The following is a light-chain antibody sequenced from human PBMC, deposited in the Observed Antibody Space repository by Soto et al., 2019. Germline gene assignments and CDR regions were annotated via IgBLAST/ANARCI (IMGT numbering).Light chain of an antibody. CDR2: DVS. CDR1: SSDVGTYNY. CDR3: SSYTITNIVGVV. V-gene: IGLV2-14*01. J-gene: IGLJ2*01. Sequence: QSALTQPASVSGSPGQSITTSCTGTSSDVGTYNYVSWYQQHPGKAPKLMIYDVSNRPSGVSNRFSGSKSGNTASLTISGLQAEDEADYYCSSYTITNIVGVVFGGGTKLTVL.